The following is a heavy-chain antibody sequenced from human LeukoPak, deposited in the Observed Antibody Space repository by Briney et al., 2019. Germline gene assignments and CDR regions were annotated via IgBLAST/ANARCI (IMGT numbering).Heavy chain of an antibody. Sequence: GGSLRLSCAASGFTFDEYAMHWVRQAPGKGLEWVSGINWSGDWIGCADCVECRFTISRYNAKKSLYLQMISLRAEDTALYYCAKGGIHRGYYYYYMDVWGKGTTVTISS. CDR2: INWSGDWI. V-gene: IGHV3-9*01. CDR3: AKGGIHRGYYYYYMDV. J-gene: IGHJ6*03. D-gene: IGHD6-13*01. CDR1: GFTFDEYA.